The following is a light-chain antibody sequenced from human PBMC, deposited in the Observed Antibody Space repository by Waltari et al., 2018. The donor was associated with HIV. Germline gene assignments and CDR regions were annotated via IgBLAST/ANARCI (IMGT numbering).Light chain of an antibody. CDR1: DVGSKS. CDR3: QVWDRNSNHYV. CDR2: YDS. Sequence: SYVLTQPPSVSVAPGETARITCGGSDVGSKSVHWYQQKPGQAPMLVRFYDSDRSSEIPDRFSGFVSGNTATLTISGVEAGDEADDYCQVWDRNSNHYVFGSGTKVTVL. V-gene: IGLV3-21*04. J-gene: IGLJ1*01.